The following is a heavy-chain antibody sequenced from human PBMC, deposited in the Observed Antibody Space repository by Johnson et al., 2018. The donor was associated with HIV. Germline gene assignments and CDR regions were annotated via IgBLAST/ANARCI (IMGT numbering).Heavy chain of an antibody. CDR1: GFTFSNAW. CDR3: TTRGFVVVPAANLHAFDI. D-gene: IGHD2-2*01. Sequence: VQLEESGGGLVKPGGSLRLSCAASGFTFSNAWMSWVRQAPGKGLEWVGRIKSKTDGGTTDYAAPVKGRFTISRDDSKNTLYLQMNSLKTEDTAVYYCTTRGFVVVPAANLHAFDIWGQGTMVTVSS. V-gene: IGHV3-15*01. CDR2: IKSKTDGGTT. J-gene: IGHJ3*02.